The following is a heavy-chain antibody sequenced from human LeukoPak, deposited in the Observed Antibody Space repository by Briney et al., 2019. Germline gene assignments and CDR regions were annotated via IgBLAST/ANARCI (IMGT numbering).Heavy chain of an antibody. CDR2: ISAYNGNT. D-gene: IGHD2-2*02. CDR1: GYTFTSYG. Sequence: ASVKVACKASGYTFTSYGISWVRQAPGQGLEWMGWISAYNGNTNHAQKLQGRVTMTTDTSTSTAYMELRSLRSDDTAVYYCARNYCSSTSCYTRVTYYFDYWGQGTLVTVSS. V-gene: IGHV1-18*01. J-gene: IGHJ4*02. CDR3: ARNYCSSTSCYTRVTYYFDY.